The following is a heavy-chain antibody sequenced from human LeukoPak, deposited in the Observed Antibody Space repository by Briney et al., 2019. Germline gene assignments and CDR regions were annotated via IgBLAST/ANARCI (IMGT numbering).Heavy chain of an antibody. J-gene: IGHJ6*03. Sequence: PGGSLRLSCTASGFTFGDYAMSWVRQAPGKGLEWVGFIRSKAYGGTTEYAASVKGRFTISRDDSKSIAYLQMNSLKTEDTAVYYCQRGSGTLPSSYFYYYMDVWGKGTTVTVSS. CDR1: GFTFGDYA. D-gene: IGHD1-26*01. CDR2: IRSKAYGGTT. CDR3: QRGSGTLPSSYFYYYMDV. V-gene: IGHV3-49*04.